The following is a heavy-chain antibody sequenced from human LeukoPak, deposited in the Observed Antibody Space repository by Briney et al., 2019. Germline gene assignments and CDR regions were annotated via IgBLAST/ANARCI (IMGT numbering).Heavy chain of an antibody. J-gene: IGHJ4*02. CDR2: INPGDGSR. Sequence: ASVKVSCKASGYTFTNYYMHWVRQAPGQGLEWMGVINPGDGSRSYAQRFRGRVTMTRDTSTSTVYMELSSLRSEDTAVYYCARDPILTTPPPSEFDYWGQGTLVTVSS. CDR3: ARDPILTTPPPSEFDY. D-gene: IGHD1-1*01. V-gene: IGHV1-46*01. CDR1: GYTFTNYY.